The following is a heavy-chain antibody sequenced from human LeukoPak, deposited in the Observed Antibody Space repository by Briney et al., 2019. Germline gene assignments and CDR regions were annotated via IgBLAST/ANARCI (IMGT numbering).Heavy chain of an antibody. CDR2: IYYSGST. D-gene: IGHD3-10*01. J-gene: IGHJ4*02. Sequence: SETLSLTCTVSGGSISSSSYYWGWIRQPPGKGLEWIGSIYYSGSTYYNPSLKSQVTISVDTSKNQFSLKLSSVTAADTAVYYCARHYYGSGSAYWGQGTLVTVSS. CDR1: GGSISSSSYY. CDR3: ARHYYGSGSAY. V-gene: IGHV4-39*01.